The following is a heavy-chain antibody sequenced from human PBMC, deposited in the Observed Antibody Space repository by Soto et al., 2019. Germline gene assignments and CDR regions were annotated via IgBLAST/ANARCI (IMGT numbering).Heavy chain of an antibody. Sequence: SVKVSNTASGCTFTSYAIHWVRQAPGQRLEWMGWINAGNGNTKYSQKFQGRVTITRDTSASTAYMELSSLRSEDTAVYYCARALPNIAVDASRSDRFDPWGQGTLVTVSS. CDR2: INAGNGNT. J-gene: IGHJ5*02. V-gene: IGHV1-3*01. CDR1: GCTFTSYA. CDR3: ARALPNIAVDASRSDRFDP. D-gene: IGHD6-19*01.